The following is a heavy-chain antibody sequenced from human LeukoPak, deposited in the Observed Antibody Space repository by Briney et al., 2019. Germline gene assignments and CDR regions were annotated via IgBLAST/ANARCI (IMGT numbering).Heavy chain of an antibody. D-gene: IGHD1-7*01. CDR3: AKGALGGNSAFDY. J-gene: IGHJ4*02. V-gene: IGHV3-43D*03. CDR2: ISWDGGST. CDR1: GFTFDDYA. Sequence: GGSLRFSCAASGFTFDDYAMHWVRQAPGKGLEWVSLISWDGGSTYYADSVKGRFTISRDNSKNSLYLQMNSLRAEDSALYYCAKGALGGNSAFDYWGQGALVTVSS.